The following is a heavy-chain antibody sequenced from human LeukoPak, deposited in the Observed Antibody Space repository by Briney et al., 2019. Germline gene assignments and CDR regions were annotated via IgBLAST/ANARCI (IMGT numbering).Heavy chain of an antibody. CDR1: GFTFSSYE. CDR3: ARDSGIAAAGMVY. D-gene: IGHD6-13*01. Sequence: GGSLRLSCAASGFTFSSYEMNWVRQAPGKGLAWVSYISSSGSTIYYADSVKGRFTISRDNAKNSLYLQMNSLRAEDTAVYYCARDSGIAAAGMVYWGQGTLVTVSS. CDR2: ISSSGSTI. V-gene: IGHV3-48*03. J-gene: IGHJ4*02.